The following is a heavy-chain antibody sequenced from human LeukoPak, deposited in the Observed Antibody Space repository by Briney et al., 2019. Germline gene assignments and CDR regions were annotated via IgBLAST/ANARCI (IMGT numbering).Heavy chain of an antibody. D-gene: IGHD2-2*01. J-gene: IGHJ4*02. CDR1: GGSISSSSYY. CDR2: IYYSGST. CDR3: ARLHRHCSSTSCSDY. V-gene: IGHV4-39*01. Sequence: SETLSLTCIVSGGSISSSSYYWGWIRQPPGKGLEWIGSIYYSGSTYYNPSLKSRVTISVDTSKNQFSLKLSSVTAADTAVYYCARLHRHCSSTSCSDYWGQGTLVTVSS.